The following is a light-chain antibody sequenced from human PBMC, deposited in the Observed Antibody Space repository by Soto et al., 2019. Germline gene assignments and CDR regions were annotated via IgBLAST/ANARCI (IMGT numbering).Light chain of an antibody. CDR1: SSDVGSYNL. V-gene: IGLV2-23*01. J-gene: IGLJ3*02. Sequence: QSALTQPASVSGSHGQSITISCTGTSSDVGSYNLVSWYQQHPGKAPKLMIYEGSKRPSGVSNRFSGSKSGNTASLTISGLQAEDEADYYCCSYAGSRVFGGGTNLTVL. CDR3: CSYAGSRV. CDR2: EGS.